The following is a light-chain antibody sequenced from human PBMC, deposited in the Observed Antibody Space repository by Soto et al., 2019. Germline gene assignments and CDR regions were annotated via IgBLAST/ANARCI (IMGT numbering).Light chain of an antibody. J-gene: IGLJ3*02. CDR3: HAYFYSLTPLV. CDR1: SSNLGAGYD. Sequence: QSVLTQPPSVSGAPGQRVTLSCTGNSSNLGAGYDVHWYQQLPGAAPKLVIFGNSNRPSGVPERFSGSKSGTSASLAITGLQAEDEADYYYHAYFYSLTPLVFGGGTQLTVL. CDR2: GNS. V-gene: IGLV1-40*01.